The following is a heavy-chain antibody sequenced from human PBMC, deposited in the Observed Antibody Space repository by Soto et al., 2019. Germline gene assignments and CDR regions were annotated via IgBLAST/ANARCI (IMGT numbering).Heavy chain of an antibody. Sequence: PSDTLSLTCTVSCGPISSYQWRWIRQPPGKGLEWIGYIYYSGSTNYNPSLKSRVTISVDTSKNQFSLKLSSVTAADTAVYYCASTLGYMDVWGKGTTVTAP. CDR1: CGPISSYQ. CDR3: ASTLGYMDV. J-gene: IGHJ6*03. CDR2: IYYSGST. V-gene: IGHV4-59*08.